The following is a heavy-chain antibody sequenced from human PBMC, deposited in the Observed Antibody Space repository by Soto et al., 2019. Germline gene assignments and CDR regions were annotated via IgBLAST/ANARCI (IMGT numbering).Heavy chain of an antibody. J-gene: IGHJ6*02. CDR3: ARATYYYDSSGYPHNYYYYYGMDV. V-gene: IGHV3-30-3*01. D-gene: IGHD3-22*01. CDR2: ISYDGSNK. CDR1: GFTFSSYA. Sequence: GGSLRLSCAASGFTFSSYAMHWVRQAPGKGLEWVAVISYDGSNKYYADSVKGRFTISRDNSKNTLYLQMNSLRAEDTAAYYCARATYYYDSSGYPHNYYYYYGMDVWGQGTTVTVSS.